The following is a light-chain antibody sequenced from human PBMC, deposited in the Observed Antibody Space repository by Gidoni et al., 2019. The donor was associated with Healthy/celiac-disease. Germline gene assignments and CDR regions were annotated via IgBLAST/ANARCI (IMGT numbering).Light chain of an antibody. Sequence: IVLTQSPGTLSLSPGERATLSCKASQSVSSSYLACYQQKTGQAPRLINYGASSRATGLPHMFSGSGSGTDFTFTISRLEPDDFAVYYCQQYGSSPETFGQGTKVEIK. V-gene: IGKV3-20*01. CDR2: GAS. CDR1: QSVSSSY. J-gene: IGKJ1*01. CDR3: QQYGSSPET.